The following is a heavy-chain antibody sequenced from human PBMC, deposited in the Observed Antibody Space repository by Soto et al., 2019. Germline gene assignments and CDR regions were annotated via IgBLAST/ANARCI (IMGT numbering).Heavy chain of an antibody. D-gene: IGHD3-10*01. CDR1: GGSISSGGYY. J-gene: IGHJ6*02. CDR2: IYYSGST. CDR3: ARDRFGEFGGMDV. Sequence: SETLSLTCTVSGGSISSGGYYWSCIRQHPGKGLEWIGYIYYSGSTYYNPSLKSRVTISVDTSKNQFSLKLSSVTAADTAVYYCARDRFGEFGGMDVWGQGTTVTVSS. V-gene: IGHV4-31*03.